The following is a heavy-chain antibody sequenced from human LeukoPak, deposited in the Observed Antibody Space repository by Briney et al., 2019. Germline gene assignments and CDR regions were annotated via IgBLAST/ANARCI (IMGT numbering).Heavy chain of an antibody. CDR3: ARHETAVADPFDY. CDR1: GGSFSGYY. D-gene: IGHD6-19*01. Sequence: SETLSLTCAVYGGSFSGYYWSWIRQPPGKGLEWIGSIYYSGSTYYNPSLKSRVTISVDTSKNQFSLKLSSVTAADTAVYYCARHETAVADPFDYWGQGTLVTVSS. V-gene: IGHV4-34*01. J-gene: IGHJ4*02. CDR2: IYYSGST.